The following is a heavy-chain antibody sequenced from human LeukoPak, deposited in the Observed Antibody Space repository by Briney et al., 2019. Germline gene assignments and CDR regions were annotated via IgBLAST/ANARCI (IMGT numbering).Heavy chain of an antibody. V-gene: IGHV3-30*02. CDR2: IRSDGSNK. Sequence: GGSLRLSCAGSGVSFSSYGMHWVRQAPGKGLEWMAFIRSDGSNKYYADSVKGRFTISRDNSKNTLYLQMNSLRAEDTAVYYCAELGITMIGGVWGKGTTVTISS. J-gene: IGHJ6*04. CDR3: AELGITMIGGV. D-gene: IGHD3-10*02. CDR1: GVSFSSYG.